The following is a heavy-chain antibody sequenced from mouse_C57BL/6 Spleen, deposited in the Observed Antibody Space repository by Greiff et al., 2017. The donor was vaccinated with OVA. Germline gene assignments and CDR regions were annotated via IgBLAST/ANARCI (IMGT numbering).Heavy chain of an antibody. CDR2: ISDGGSYT. D-gene: IGHD2-5*01. Sequence: VQLKESGGGLVKPGGSLKLSCAASGFTFSSYAMSWVRQTPEKRLEWVATISDGGSYTYYPDNVKGRFTISRDNAKNNLYLQMSHLKSEDTAMYYCARDSNWFAYWGQGTLVTVSA. V-gene: IGHV5-4*01. CDR1: GFTFSSYA. CDR3: ARDSNWFAY. J-gene: IGHJ3*01.